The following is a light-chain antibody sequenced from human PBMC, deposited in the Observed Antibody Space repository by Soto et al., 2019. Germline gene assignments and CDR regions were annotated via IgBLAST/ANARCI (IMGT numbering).Light chain of an antibody. CDR3: QQYDSRPLT. J-gene: IGKJ4*01. Sequence: DIQMTQSPSSLSASVGDRVTITCQASHDISNYLNWYQQKPGKAPKLLIYDTSNLQTGVPSRFSGSGSGTDFTFTISSLQPEDIATYYCQQYDSRPLTFGGGTKVGIK. V-gene: IGKV1-33*01. CDR1: HDISNY. CDR2: DTS.